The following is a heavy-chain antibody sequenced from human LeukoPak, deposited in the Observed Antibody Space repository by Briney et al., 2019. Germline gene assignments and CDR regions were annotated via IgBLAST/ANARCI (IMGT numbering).Heavy chain of an antibody. CDR2: IIPILGIA. J-gene: IGHJ4*02. CDR1: GGTFSSYT. V-gene: IGHV1-69*02. CDR3: ARTGTAMGPPLDY. D-gene: IGHD5-18*01. Sequence: GASVKVSCKASGGTFSSYTISWVRQAPGQGLEWMGRIIPILGIANYARKFQGRVTITADKSTSTAYMELSSLRSEDTAVYYCARTGTAMGPPLDYWGQGTLVTVSS.